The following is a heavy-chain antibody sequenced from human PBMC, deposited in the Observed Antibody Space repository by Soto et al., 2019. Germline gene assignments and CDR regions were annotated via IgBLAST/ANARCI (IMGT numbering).Heavy chain of an antibody. CDR2: IYSGGST. CDR3: ARDTYYYGSGSYGP. Sequence: GRSLRLSCAASGFTVSSNYMSWVRQAPGKGLEWVSVIYSGGSTYYADSVKGRFTISRDNAKNSLYLQMNSLRAEDTAVYYCARDTYYYGSGSYGPWGQGTLVTVSS. CDR1: GFTVSSNY. J-gene: IGHJ5*02. V-gene: IGHV3-66*01. D-gene: IGHD3-10*01.